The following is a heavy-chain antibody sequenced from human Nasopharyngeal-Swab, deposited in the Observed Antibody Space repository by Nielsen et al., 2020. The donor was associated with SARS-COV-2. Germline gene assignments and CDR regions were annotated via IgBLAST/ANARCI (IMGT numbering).Heavy chain of an antibody. V-gene: IGHV3-11*04. CDR2: ISSSGSIT. CDR1: RFSFSEYY. CDR3: ARGVETIHH. Sequence: GGSLRLSCAASRFSFSEYYMSWIRQAPGKGLEWISDISSSGSITHYADSMKGRFTISRDNAKKSLYLQMNSLRAEDTAVYYCARGVETIHHWGQGSLVTVSS. D-gene: IGHD5-24*01. J-gene: IGHJ1*01.